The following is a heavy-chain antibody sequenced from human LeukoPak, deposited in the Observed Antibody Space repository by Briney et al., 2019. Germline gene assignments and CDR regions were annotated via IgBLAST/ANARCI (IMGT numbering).Heavy chain of an antibody. CDR3: ARRVATYYD. Sequence: GGSLTLSCAASKLPLTGHTLTWVRLAPGKGLEWVSSISGSSSFIYYADSVKGRFTISRDNANNSLYLHMNNLRAEDTAVYFCARRVATYYDWGQGTLVTVSS. CDR2: ISGSSSFI. D-gene: IGHD3-10*01. J-gene: IGHJ4*02. CDR1: KLPLTGHT. V-gene: IGHV3-21*01.